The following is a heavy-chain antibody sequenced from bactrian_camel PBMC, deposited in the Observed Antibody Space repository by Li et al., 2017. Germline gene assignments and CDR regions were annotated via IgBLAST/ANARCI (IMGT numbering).Heavy chain of an antibody. Sequence: HVQLVESGGGSVQTGGSLRLSCAVSEDTSGPYCMGWFRQAPGKEREGVATVAPSGKTYYADSVKGRFTIAQDKAKNTLVLHLQMTSLKPEDSGVYFCAVDTVVATTCRWGGPRYNYRSQGTQVTVSS. J-gene: IGHJ4*01. D-gene: IGHD2*01. CDR3: AVDTVVATTCRWGGPRYNY. CDR2: VAPSGKT. V-gene: IGHV3S55*01. CDR1: EDTSGPYC.